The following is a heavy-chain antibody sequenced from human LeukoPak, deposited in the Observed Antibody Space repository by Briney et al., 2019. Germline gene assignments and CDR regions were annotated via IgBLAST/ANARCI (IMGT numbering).Heavy chain of an antibody. CDR1: GFTFSSYS. D-gene: IGHD1-26*01. J-gene: IGHJ4*02. CDR2: INWNGGST. CDR3: ARELVIVGARGPLDY. Sequence: PGGSLRLSCAASGFTFSSYSMNWVRQAPGKGLEWVSGINWNGGSTGYADSVKGRFTISRGNAKNSLYLQMNSLRAEDTALYYCARELVIVGARGPLDYWGQGTLVTVSS. V-gene: IGHV3-20*04.